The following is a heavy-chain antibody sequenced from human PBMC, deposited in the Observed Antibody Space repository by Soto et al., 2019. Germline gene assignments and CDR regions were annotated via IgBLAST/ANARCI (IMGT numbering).Heavy chain of an antibody. V-gene: IGHV3-33*01. D-gene: IGHD3-22*01. CDR2: IWYDGSNK. J-gene: IGHJ4*02. Sequence: GGSLRLSCAASGFTFSSYGMHWVRQAPGKGLEWVAVIWYDGSNKYYADSVKGRFTISRDNSKNTLYLQMNSLRAEDTAVYYCASGYYYDSSGYYPFDYWGQGTLVTVSS. CDR3: ASGYYYDSSGYYPFDY. CDR1: GFTFSSYG.